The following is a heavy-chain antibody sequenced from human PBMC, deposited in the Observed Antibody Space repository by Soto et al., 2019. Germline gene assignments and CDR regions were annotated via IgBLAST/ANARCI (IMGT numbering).Heavy chain of an antibody. CDR2: LSWNGDYT. J-gene: IGHJ6*02. CDR1: GFTFDDYA. CDR3: AKGTRSSYYYGMDV. Sequence: EVQLVESGGGLVQPGRSLRLSCAVSGFTFDDYAMHWVRQAPGKGLEWVSGLSWNGDYTGYADSVKGRFTISRDNTKNSLYLQMTRLRAEDTALYYCAKGTRSSYYYGMDVWGQGTTVTVSS. D-gene: IGHD6-6*01. V-gene: IGHV3-9*01.